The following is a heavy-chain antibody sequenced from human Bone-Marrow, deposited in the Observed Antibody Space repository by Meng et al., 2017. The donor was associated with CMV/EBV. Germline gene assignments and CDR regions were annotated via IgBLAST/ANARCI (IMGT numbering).Heavy chain of an antibody. CDR1: GFTFSSYS. D-gene: IGHD3-22*01. J-gene: IGHJ6*02. CDR3: AKGGDSSGTYAMDV. CDR2: ISSSSSYI. V-gene: IGHV3-21*01. Sequence: GGSLRLSCAASGFTFSSYSMNWVRQAPGKGLEWVSSISSSSSYIYYADSVKGRFTISRDNAKNTLYLQMNSLRAEDTAVYYCAKGGDSSGTYAMDVWGQGTTVTVFS.